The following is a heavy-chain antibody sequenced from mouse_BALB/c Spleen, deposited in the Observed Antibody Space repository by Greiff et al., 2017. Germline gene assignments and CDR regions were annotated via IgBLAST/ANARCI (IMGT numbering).Heavy chain of an antibody. V-gene: IGHV1S22*01. CDR1: GYTFTSYW. J-gene: IGHJ3*01. Sequence: LQQPGSELVRPGASVKLSCKASGYTFTSYWMHWVKQRPGQGLEWIGNIYPGSGSTNYDEKFKSKATLTVDTSSSTAYMQLSSLTSEDSAVYYCTGNDGYYVSFAYWGQGTLVTVSA. CDR2: IYPGSGST. D-gene: IGHD2-3*01. CDR3: TGNDGYYVSFAY.